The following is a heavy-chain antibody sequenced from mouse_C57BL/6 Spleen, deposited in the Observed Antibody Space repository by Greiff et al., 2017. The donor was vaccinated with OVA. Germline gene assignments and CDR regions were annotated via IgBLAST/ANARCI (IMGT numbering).Heavy chain of an antibody. D-gene: IGHD2-5*01. Sequence: QVQLQQPGAELVKPGASVKLSCKASGYTFTSYWMQWVKQRPGQGLEWIGEIDPSDSYTNYNQKFKGKATLTVDTSSSTAYMQISSLTSEDSAVYYCARRAYYSNFDYWGQGTTLTGAS. CDR3: ARRAYYSNFDY. CDR2: IDPSDSYT. CDR1: GYTFTSYW. V-gene: IGHV1-50*01. J-gene: IGHJ2*01.